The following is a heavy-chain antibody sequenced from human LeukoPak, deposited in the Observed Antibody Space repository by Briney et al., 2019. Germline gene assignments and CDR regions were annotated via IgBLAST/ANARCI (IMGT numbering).Heavy chain of an antibody. Sequence: GGSLRLSCAASGFTFSDYYMSWIRQAPGKGLEWVSYISSSGSTIYYADSVKGRFTISRDNAKNSLYLQMNSLRAEDTAVYYCAGYYYDSSGYHPLDYWGQGTLVTVSS. CDR1: GFTFSDYY. CDR3: AGYYYDSSGYHPLDY. D-gene: IGHD3-22*01. J-gene: IGHJ4*02. CDR2: ISSSGSTI. V-gene: IGHV3-11*01.